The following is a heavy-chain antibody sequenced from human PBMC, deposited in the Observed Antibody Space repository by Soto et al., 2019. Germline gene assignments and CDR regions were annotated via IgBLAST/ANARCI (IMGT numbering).Heavy chain of an antibody. D-gene: IGHD1-7*01. J-gene: IGHJ4*02. Sequence: EVQLSESGGGLVQPGGSLRLSCAASGFTFNWYGMSWVRQAPGKGLEWVSAISGSGDSTYYADSVKGRFTISRDSSNNTLYLQMNNLRADDTALYFCVKLRLELLYLDSWGLGALVIVSS. CDR3: VKLRLELLYLDS. CDR2: ISGSGDST. CDR1: GFTFNWYG. V-gene: IGHV3-23*01.